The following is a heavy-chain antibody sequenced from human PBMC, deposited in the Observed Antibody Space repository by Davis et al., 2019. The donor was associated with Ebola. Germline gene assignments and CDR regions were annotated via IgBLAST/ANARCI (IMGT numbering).Heavy chain of an antibody. CDR3: AKGLTVGNAFDI. CDR1: GFTFSSYG. D-gene: IGHD3-9*01. V-gene: IGHV3-30*18. Sequence: PGGSLRLSCAASGFTFSSYGMHWVRQAPGKGLEWVAVISYDGSNKYYADSVKGRFTISRDNSKNTLYLQMSSLRAEDTAVYYCAKGLTVGNAFDIWGQGTMVTVSS. CDR2: ISYDGSNK. J-gene: IGHJ3*02.